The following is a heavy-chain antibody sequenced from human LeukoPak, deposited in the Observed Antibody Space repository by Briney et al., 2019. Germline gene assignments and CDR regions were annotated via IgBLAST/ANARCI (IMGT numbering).Heavy chain of an antibody. Sequence: GGSLRLSCATSGFTFSNAWMNWVRQAPGKGLEWVGRIGSNSDGGTIDYAAPVKGRFTLSRDDSKTTLYLQMNSLQTEDTAVYYCATDFYDSTWGQGTLVTVSS. V-gene: IGHV3-15*07. J-gene: IGHJ5*02. CDR2: IGSNSDGGTI. CDR3: ATDFYDST. CDR1: GFTFSNAW. D-gene: IGHD3-22*01.